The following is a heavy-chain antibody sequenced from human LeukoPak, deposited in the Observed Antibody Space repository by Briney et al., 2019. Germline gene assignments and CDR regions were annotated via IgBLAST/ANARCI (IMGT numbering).Heavy chain of an antibody. V-gene: IGHV3-30*02. D-gene: IGHD3-22*01. J-gene: IGHJ1*01. Sequence: GGSLRLSCAASGFIFSTYGMHWVRQAPGKGLEWVAFIRYDGSNKYYADSVKGRFTISRDNSKNTLYLQMNSLRAEDTAVYYCARDSDSSGYYYAAGYFQHWGQGTLVTVSS. CDR1: GFIFSTYG. CDR2: IRYDGSNK. CDR3: ARDSDSSGYYYAAGYFQH.